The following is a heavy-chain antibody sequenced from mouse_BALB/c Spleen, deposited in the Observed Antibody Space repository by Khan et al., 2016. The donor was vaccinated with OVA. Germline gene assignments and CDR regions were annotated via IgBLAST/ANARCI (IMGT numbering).Heavy chain of an antibody. J-gene: IGHJ3*01. CDR2: INPSTGYT. CDR1: GYTFTSYW. V-gene: IGHV1-7*01. D-gene: IGHD2-4*01. Sequence: QVQLQQSGAELAKPGASVKMSCKASGYTFTSYWMHWVKQRPGQGLEWIGYINPSTGYTEYNQKFKDKATLTADKSSSTAYMQLSSLTSEDSAVYYCARGSDYGPWFAYWGQGTLVTVSA. CDR3: ARGSDYGPWFAY.